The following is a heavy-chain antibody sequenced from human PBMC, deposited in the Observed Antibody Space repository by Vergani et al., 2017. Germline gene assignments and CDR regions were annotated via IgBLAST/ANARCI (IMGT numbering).Heavy chain of an antibody. V-gene: IGHV3-23*04. D-gene: IGHD5-12*01. CDR1: GFTFSSYA. Sequence: EVQLVESGGGLVQPGGSLRLSCAASGFTFSSYAMSWVHQAPGKGLEWVSAISGSGGSTYYADSVKGRFTISRDNAKNTLYLQMNSLRAEDTAVYYCARESSGYGLDYYYYYYYMDVWGKGTTVTVSS. CDR2: ISGSGGST. CDR3: ARESSGYGLDYYYYYYYMDV. J-gene: IGHJ6*03.